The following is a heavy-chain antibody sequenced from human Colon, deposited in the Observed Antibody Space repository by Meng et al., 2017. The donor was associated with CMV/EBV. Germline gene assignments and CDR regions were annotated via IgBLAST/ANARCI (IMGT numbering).Heavy chain of an antibody. CDR2: MNPNSGNT. J-gene: IGHJ4*02. CDR3: ARFFPYCSADNCYPYFDF. D-gene: IGHD2-15*01. CDR1: YTFTSYD. Sequence: YTFTSYDINWVRQATGQGLEWMGWMNPNSGNTGYAQKFQGRVTMTRNTSINTAYMELSSLNFEDTAVYYCARFFPYCSADNCYPYFDFWGRGTLVTVSS. V-gene: IGHV1-8*01.